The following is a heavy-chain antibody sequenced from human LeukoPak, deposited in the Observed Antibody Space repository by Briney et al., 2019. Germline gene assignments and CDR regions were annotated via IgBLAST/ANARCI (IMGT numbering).Heavy chain of an antibody. V-gene: IGHV3-43D*04. CDR1: GFTFDDYA. Sequence: GGSLRLSCAASGFTFDDYAMHWVRQAPGKGLKWVSLISWDGGSTYYADSVKGRFTISRDNSKNSLYLQMDSLRAEDTALYYCAKDRVSSSWYGHYYYYMDVWGKGTTVTVSS. CDR3: AKDRVSSSWYGHYYYYMDV. D-gene: IGHD6-13*01. CDR2: ISWDGGST. J-gene: IGHJ6*03.